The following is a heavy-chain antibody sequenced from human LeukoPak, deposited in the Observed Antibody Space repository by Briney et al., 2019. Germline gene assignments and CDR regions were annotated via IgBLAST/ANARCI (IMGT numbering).Heavy chain of an antibody. CDR1: GESFSSYY. D-gene: IGHD1-1*01. J-gene: IGHJ3*02. Sequence: SETLSLTCAVYGESFSSYYWSWIRQPPGKGLEWIGEINHSGNTNYNPSLKSRVTISVDTSKNQFSLKLSSVTAADTAVYYCARDEFGWNDAFDIWGQGTMVTVSS. CDR3: ARDEFGWNDAFDI. V-gene: IGHV4-34*01. CDR2: INHSGNT.